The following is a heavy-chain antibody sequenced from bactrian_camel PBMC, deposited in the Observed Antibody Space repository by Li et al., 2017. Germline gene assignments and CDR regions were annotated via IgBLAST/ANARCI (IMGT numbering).Heavy chain of an antibody. CDR3: STVSGFCHGGYCSHLGLFGY. CDR1: GSTFSNYY. D-gene: IGHD3*01. CDR2: IYSGDTAT. J-gene: IGHJ6*01. V-gene: IGHV3-2*01. Sequence: HVQLVESGGGLVQPGGSLRLSCAASGSTFSNYYMGWVRQPPGKGLEWVSSIYSGDTATYYADSVKGRFTISRDNAKNTMYLQMNSLESEDTALYYCSTVSGFCHGGYCSHLGLFGYWGQGTQV.